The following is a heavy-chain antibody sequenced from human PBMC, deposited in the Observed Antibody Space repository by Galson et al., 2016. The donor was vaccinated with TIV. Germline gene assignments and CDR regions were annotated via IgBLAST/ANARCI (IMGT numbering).Heavy chain of an antibody. Sequence: SLRLSCAASGFSFEDYAMHWVRQIPGKGLEWVAAITWNNGNIDYADSVKGRFTMSRDNAKNSLFLQMSSLRGEDTAFYYCAKDVAYATSYYGDPYHGMDVWGQGTTVTVSS. J-gene: IGHJ6*02. CDR3: AKDVAYATSYYGDPYHGMDV. CDR2: ITWNNGNI. CDR1: GFSFEDYA. D-gene: IGHD3-10*01. V-gene: IGHV3-9*01.